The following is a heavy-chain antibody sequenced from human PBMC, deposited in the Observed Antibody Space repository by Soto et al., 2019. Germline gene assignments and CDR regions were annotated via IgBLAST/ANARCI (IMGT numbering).Heavy chain of an antibody. CDR1: ELTFRNEW. J-gene: IGHJ4*02. D-gene: IGHD3-3*01. V-gene: IGHV3-7*02. CDR2: INEHGSET. Sequence: EVQLVESGGDLVQPGGSLRLSCVVSELTFRNEWMTWVRQAPGKGLEWVANINEHGSETYYVDSVKGRFIISRDNAKNSLFLQMNSLRAEDTAVYYCATHLRFKKDYWGQGTLVTVSS. CDR3: ATHLRFKKDY.